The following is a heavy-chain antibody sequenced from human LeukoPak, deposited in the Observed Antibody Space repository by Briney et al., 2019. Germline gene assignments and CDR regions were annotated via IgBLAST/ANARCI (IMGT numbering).Heavy chain of an antibody. D-gene: IGHD6-13*01. CDR3: ARQEQQLIYNWFDP. CDR2: IYYTGNT. CDR1: GVSISSSYSY. Sequence: PSETLSLTCTVSGVSISSSYSYWGWIRQPPGMGLEWIGSIYYTGNTYYNASLKSQVSISIDTSKNQFSLRLTSVTAADTAVYYCARQEQQLIYNWFDPWGQGTLVTVSS. V-gene: IGHV4-39*01. J-gene: IGHJ5*02.